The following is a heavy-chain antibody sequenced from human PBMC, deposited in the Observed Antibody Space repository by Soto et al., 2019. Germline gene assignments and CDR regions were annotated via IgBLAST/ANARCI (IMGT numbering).Heavy chain of an antibody. CDR3: GVGRTPYYFDY. J-gene: IGHJ4*02. Sequence: PGGSLRLSCVASGFTVTNSAMNWVRQVPGKGLEWVSSISGSGAIPHYADSVKGRFSIFRDESNNTLYLQMNSLRAEDTAVYFCGVGRTPYYFDYWGQGALVTVSS. D-gene: IGHD1-26*01. CDR2: ISGSGAIP. V-gene: IGHV3-23*01. CDR1: GFTVTNSA.